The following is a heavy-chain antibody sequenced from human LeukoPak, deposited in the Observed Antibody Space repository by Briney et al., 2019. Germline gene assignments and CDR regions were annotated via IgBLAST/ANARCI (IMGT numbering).Heavy chain of an antibody. D-gene: IGHD2-2*01. CDR2: ISSSSSYI. V-gene: IGHV3-21*01. CDR1: GFTFSSYS. Sequence: GGSVRLSCAASGFTFSSYSMNWVRQGPGKALEWVSSISSSSSYIYYADSVKGRFTISRDNAKNSLYLQMNSLRAEDTAVYYCARDQSYCSSTSCSLTPDYWGQGTLVTVSS. CDR3: ARDQSYCSSTSCSLTPDY. J-gene: IGHJ4*02.